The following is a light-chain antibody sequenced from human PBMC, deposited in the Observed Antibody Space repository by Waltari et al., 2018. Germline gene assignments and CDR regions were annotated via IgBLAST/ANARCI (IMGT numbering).Light chain of an antibody. CDR1: QDISNY. J-gene: IGKJ5*01. V-gene: IGKV1-33*01. Sequence: DIQMTQSSSSLSASVGDRVTITCQASQDISNYLNWYQQKPGKAPKLLIYDASNLETGVPSRFSGSGSGTDFTFTISSLQPEDIATYYCQQYDNLPPRTFGQGTRLEIK. CDR3: QQYDNLPPRT. CDR2: DAS.